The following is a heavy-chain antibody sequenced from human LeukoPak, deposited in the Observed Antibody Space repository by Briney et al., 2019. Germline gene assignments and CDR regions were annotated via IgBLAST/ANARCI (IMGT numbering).Heavy chain of an antibody. CDR3: ARVATYYGFSCGMDV. V-gene: IGHV4-61*02. D-gene: IGHD3-3*01. J-gene: IGHJ6*02. CDR2: IYMSGST. Sequence: PSETLSLTCTVSGGSISSGSYYWSWIRQPAGKGLEWIRRIYMSGSTNYNPSLRSRVTMSVDMSKNQFSLRLTSVTAADTAVYYCARVATYYGFSCGMDVWGQGTTVTVSS. CDR1: GGSISSGSYY.